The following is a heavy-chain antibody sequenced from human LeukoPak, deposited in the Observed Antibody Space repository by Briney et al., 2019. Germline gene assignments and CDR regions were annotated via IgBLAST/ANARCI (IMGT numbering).Heavy chain of an antibody. D-gene: IGHD3-22*01. Sequence: ASVKVSCKASGYTFTGYYMNWVRQAPGQGLEWMGWINPNSGGTNYAQKFQGRVTMTRDTSISTAYMELSRLRSDDTAVYYCARDERYDSSGYPFDYWGQGTLVTVSS. CDR1: GYTFTGYY. CDR3: ARDERYDSSGYPFDY. CDR2: INPNSGGT. V-gene: IGHV1-2*02. J-gene: IGHJ4*02.